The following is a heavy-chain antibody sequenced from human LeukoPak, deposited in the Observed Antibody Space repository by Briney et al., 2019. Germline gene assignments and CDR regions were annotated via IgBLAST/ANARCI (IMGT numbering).Heavy chain of an antibody. CDR1: GFTFTTYG. CDR2: ISAYSGHT. Sequence: ASVKVSCKTSGFTFTTYGINWVRQAPGQGLEWMGWISAYSGHTNYEQSLQGRVTMTRDTSTSTAYMELRSLRSDDTAVYYCARDYDDNSRCFEYWGQGTLVTVPS. J-gene: IGHJ4*02. D-gene: IGHD4-23*01. CDR3: ARDYDDNSRCFEY. V-gene: IGHV1-18*01.